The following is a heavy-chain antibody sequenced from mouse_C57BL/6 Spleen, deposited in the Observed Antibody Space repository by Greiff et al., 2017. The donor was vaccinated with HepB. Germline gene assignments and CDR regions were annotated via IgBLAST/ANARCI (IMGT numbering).Heavy chain of an antibody. CDR3: ARGGFLYAMDY. J-gene: IGHJ4*01. CDR1: GYTFTDYY. Sequence: QVQLQQSGAELVRPGASVKLSCKASGYTFTDYYINWVKQRPGQGLEWIARIYPGSGNTYYNEKFKGKATLTAEKSSSTAYMQLSSLTSEDSAVYFCARGGFLYAMDYWGQGTSVTVSS. V-gene: IGHV1-76*01. CDR2: IYPGSGNT.